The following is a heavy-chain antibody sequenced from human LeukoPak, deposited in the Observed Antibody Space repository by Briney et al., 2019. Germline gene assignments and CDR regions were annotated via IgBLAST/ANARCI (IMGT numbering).Heavy chain of an antibody. V-gene: IGHV3-66*01. CDR1: GFTVSSNY. CDR3: ARDRRYDSVIDY. D-gene: IGHD3-3*01. Sequence: PGGSLRLSCPASGFTVSSNYMSWVRQAPGKGLEWVSVIYSGGSTYYADSVKGRFTISRDNSKNTLYLQMNSLRAEDTAVYDCARDRRYDSVIDYWGHGTLVTVSS. J-gene: IGHJ4*01. CDR2: IYSGGST.